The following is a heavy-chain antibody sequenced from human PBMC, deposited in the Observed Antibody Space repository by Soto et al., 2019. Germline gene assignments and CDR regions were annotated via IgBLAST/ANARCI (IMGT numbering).Heavy chain of an antibody. CDR3: GRWSSAFDY. V-gene: IGHV3-11*01. CDR2: LSQTATAI. Sequence: QVQVVESGGGLVKPGGSLRLSCVASGFTFSDYYMGWVRQAPGKGLEWVSYLSQTATAIHYADSVRGRFTISRDNAKNSLYLEMSSQRAEDTAIYYCGRWSSAFDYWGRGTLVTVSS. J-gene: IGHJ4*02. CDR1: GFTFSDYY.